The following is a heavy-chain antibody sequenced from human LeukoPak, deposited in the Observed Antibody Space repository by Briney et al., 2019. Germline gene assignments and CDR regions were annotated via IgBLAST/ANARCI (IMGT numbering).Heavy chain of an antibody. CDR3: AKGHRSSSSFFDS. V-gene: IGHV4-59*11. CDR1: GDSIRSHY. D-gene: IGHD6-19*01. J-gene: IGHJ4*02. CDR2: IYYTGGST. Sequence: PSETLSLACIVSGDSIRSHYCSWIRQPPGKGLEWIGSIYYTGGSTNYNPSLKSRVTMSVDTSKNQCSLKLTSVTAADTAVYYCAKGHRSSSSFFDSWGQGILVTVSS.